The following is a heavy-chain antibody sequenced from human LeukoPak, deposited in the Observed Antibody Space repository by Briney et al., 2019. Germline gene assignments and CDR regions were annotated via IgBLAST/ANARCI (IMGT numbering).Heavy chain of an antibody. Sequence: GASVKVSCKASGYTFTSYDINWVRQATGQGLEWMGWMNPHSGNTGYVQKFQGRVTMTRDTSISTAYMELSSLRSEDTAVYYCARGSLPVPHYYDSSGSHYVRSFLFEIWGQGTVVTVSS. CDR1: GYTFTSYD. CDR3: ARGSLPVPHYYDSSGSHYVRSFLFEI. CDR2: MNPHSGNT. D-gene: IGHD3-22*01. V-gene: IGHV1-8*01. J-gene: IGHJ3*02.